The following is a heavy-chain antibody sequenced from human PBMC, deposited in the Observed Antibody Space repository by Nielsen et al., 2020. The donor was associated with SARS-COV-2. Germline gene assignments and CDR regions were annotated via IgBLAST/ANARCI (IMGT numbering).Heavy chain of an antibody. CDR3: ARDRQKRFDF. CDR1: GFTFSNYG. CDR2: ISNNGGST. J-gene: IGHJ4*02. V-gene: IGHV3-64D*09. Sequence: GGSLRLSCSASGFTFSNYGMHWVRQAPGKGLEYVSAISNNGGSTYYVDSVKGRFTISRDTSKNTLYLQMSSLRAEDTAVYYCARDRQKRFDFWGQGTLVTVSS.